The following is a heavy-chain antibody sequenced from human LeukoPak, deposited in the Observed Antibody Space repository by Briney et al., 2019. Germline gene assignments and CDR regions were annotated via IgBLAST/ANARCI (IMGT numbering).Heavy chain of an antibody. D-gene: IGHD1-1*01. CDR2: IGISSGNT. CDR3: ARDHNYAFDN. V-gene: IGHV3-48*04. Sequence: GGSLRLSCAASGFTFSDYSMNWVRQAPGKGLEWISYIGISSGNTKYADSVKGRFTIPGDNAKNSLYLQMNSLRVEGTAVYYCARDHNYAFDNWGQGTLVTVSS. J-gene: IGHJ4*02. CDR1: GFTFSDYS.